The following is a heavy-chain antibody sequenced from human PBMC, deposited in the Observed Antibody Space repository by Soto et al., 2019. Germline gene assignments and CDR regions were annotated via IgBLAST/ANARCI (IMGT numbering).Heavy chain of an antibody. CDR1: GFTFSSYG. Sequence: PGGSLRLSCVGSGFTFSSYGMHWVRQAPGKGLECVAVISDTGSSHYYAASVEGRFTISRENSKNTLSLHMDRLRVEDTAVYYCAKDRGGDCPDQSSSFGAHYPGPGPPLTVSS. V-gene: IGHV3-30*18. CDR2: ISDTGSSH. J-gene: IGHJ4*02. D-gene: IGHD3-3*01. CDR3: AKDRGGDCPDQSSSFGAHY.